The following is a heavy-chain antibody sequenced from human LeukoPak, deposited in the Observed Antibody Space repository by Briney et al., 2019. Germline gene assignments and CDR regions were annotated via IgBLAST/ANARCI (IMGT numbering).Heavy chain of an antibody. CDR3: ARAVPARAAAGTPLSWFDP. Sequence: PSETLSLTCTVSGGSISSSSYYWGWIRQPPGTGLEWIGSIYYSGSTYYNPSLKSRVTISVDTSKNQFSLKLSSVTAADTAVYYCARAVPARAAAGTPLSWFDPWGQGTLVTVSS. CDR1: GGSISSSSYY. J-gene: IGHJ5*02. V-gene: IGHV4-39*07. CDR2: IYYSGST. D-gene: IGHD6-13*01.